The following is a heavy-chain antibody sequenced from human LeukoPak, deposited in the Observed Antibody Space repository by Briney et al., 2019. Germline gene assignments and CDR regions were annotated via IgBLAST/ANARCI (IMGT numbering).Heavy chain of an antibody. D-gene: IGHD6-13*01. J-gene: IGHJ4*02. V-gene: IGHV1-18*01. CDR3: ARGLGSSWQRSFDY. CDR2: ISPYNGNT. CDR1: GYTFSTNA. Sequence: VGSVKVSCKASGYTFSTNAISWVRQAPGQGLEWMGWISPYNGNTNYAQKLQGRVTLTTDTSTSTAYLELRSLRSDDTAVYYCARGLGSSWQRSFDYWGQGTLVTVSS.